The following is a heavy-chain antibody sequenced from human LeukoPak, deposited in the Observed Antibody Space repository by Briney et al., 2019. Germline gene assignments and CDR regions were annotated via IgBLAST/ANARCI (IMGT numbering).Heavy chain of an antibody. CDR1: GGSFSGYY. Sequence: SETLSLTCAVYGGSFSGYYWSWIRQPPGKGLEWIGGINHSGSTNYNPSLKSRVTISVDTSKNQFSLKLSSVTAADTAVYYCARRNIVVVVAATPTIQLPDAFDIWGQGTMVTVSS. CDR2: INHSGST. D-gene: IGHD2-15*01. CDR3: ARRNIVVVVAATPTIQLPDAFDI. V-gene: IGHV4-34*01. J-gene: IGHJ3*02.